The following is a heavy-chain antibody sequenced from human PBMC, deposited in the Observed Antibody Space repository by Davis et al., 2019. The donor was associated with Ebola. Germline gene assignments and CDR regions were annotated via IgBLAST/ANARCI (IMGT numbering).Heavy chain of an antibody. J-gene: IGHJ4*02. CDR1: GGTFSSYT. Sequence: SVKVSCKASGGTFSSYTISWVRQAPGQGLEWMGRIIPILGIANYAQKFQGRVTITADKSTSTAYMELSSLRSEDTAVYYCANSYYDSSGYLRYWGQGTLVTVSS. V-gene: IGHV1-69*02. CDR3: ANSYYDSSGYLRY. D-gene: IGHD3-22*01. CDR2: IIPILGIA.